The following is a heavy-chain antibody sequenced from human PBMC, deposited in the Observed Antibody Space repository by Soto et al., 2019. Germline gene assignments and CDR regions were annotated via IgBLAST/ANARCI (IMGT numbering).Heavy chain of an antibody. V-gene: IGHV4-39*01. CDR1: GGSISSSNYY. J-gene: IGHJ4*02. CDR3: ARSYGNPWLSFGY. CDR2: LYYNGNT. Sequence: QRQLRESGPRLVKPSETLSLTCTVSGGSISSSNYYWGWIRQPPGKGLEWIGSLYYNGNTYYSPSVKCPVTISMDTSKNQFSLNLSSVTAADTAIYYCARSYGNPWLSFGYWGQGTLLAVSS. D-gene: IGHD3-10*01.